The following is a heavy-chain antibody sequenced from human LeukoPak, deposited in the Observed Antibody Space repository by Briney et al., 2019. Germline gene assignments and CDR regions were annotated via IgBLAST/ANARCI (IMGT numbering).Heavy chain of an antibody. CDR1: GFTFSSYA. Sequence: PGGSLRLSCAASGFTFSSYAMSWVRQALGKGLEWVSAISGSGGSTYYADSVKGRFTISRDNSKNTLYLQMNSLRAEDTAVYYCAKDLTTVTTGRYYFDYWGQGTLVTVSS. J-gene: IGHJ4*02. D-gene: IGHD4-17*01. CDR3: AKDLTTVTTGRYYFDY. V-gene: IGHV3-23*01. CDR2: ISGSGGST.